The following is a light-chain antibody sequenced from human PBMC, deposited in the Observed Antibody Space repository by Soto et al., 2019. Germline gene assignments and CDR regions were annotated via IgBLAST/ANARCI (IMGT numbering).Light chain of an antibody. Sequence: ELVMTQSPATLSVSPGERATLSCRASQSVDSYLAWYQQRPGRAPRLLIYDVSNRATGIPARFSGSGSGTDFTLTISSLEPEDFAVYYCQQRSNWPPFTFGPGTKVDIK. CDR2: DVS. CDR1: QSVDSY. J-gene: IGKJ3*01. V-gene: IGKV3-11*01. CDR3: QQRSNWPPFT.